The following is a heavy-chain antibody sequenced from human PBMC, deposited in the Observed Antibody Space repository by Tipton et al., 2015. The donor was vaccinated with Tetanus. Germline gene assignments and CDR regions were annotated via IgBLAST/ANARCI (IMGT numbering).Heavy chain of an antibody. V-gene: IGHV4-39*01. CDR3: ARRDYSDSSVDN. CDR1: GASIRGSSDY. Sequence: TLSLTCTVSGASIRGSSDYWGWIRQPPGKGLEWIGSIYFSGSTYYNPSLKSRVTIYVDTSKKQFSLRLSSVTAADTAVYYCARRDYSDSSVDNWGQGTLVTVSS. J-gene: IGHJ4*02. D-gene: IGHD3-22*01. CDR2: IYFSGST.